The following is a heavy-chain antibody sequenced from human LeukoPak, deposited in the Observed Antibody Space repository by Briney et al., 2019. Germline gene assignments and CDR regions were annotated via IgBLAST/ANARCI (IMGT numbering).Heavy chain of an antibody. CDR2: ISRDGSST. CDR3: ASDVVVTATTSFQH. V-gene: IGHV3-74*01. Sequence: GGSLRLSCAASGFTFSSYSMNWVRQAPGKGLVWVSRISRDGSSTSYADSVKGRVTISRDNAKNTLYLQMNSLRAEDTAVYYCASDVVVTATTSFQHWGQGTLVTVSS. D-gene: IGHD2-21*02. J-gene: IGHJ1*01. CDR1: GFTFSSYS.